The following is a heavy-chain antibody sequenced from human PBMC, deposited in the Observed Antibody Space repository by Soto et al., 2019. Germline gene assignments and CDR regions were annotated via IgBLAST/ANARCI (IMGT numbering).Heavy chain of an antibody. CDR3: ARQFRGGRWLRGAFDI. CDR2: IYYSGST. Sequence: QVQLQESGPGLVKPSETLSLTCTVSGGSISSYYWSWIRQPPGKGLEWIGYIYYSGSTNYNPSLKSRVTISVDTSKNQFSRKLSSVTAADTAVYYCARQFRGGRWLRGAFDIWGQGTMVTVSS. CDR1: GGSISSYY. V-gene: IGHV4-59*08. J-gene: IGHJ3*02. D-gene: IGHD5-12*01.